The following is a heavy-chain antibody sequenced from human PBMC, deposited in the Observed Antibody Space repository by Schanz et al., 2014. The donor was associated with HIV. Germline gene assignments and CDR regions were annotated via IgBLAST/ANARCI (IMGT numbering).Heavy chain of an antibody. CDR1: GFTFSSYA. Sequence: EVQLLESGGGLEQPGGSLRLSCAASGFTFSSYAMTWVRQAPGKGLEWVSSISESGGRTYYADSVKGRFTISRDNSKNTVYLQLKSLRVEDTAVYYCAKDRNWYDSKYRGKGNYYYFYGMDFWGQGTTVTVSS. CDR2: ISESGGRT. D-gene: IGHD3-22*01. J-gene: IGHJ6*02. V-gene: IGHV3-23*01. CDR3: AKDRNWYDSKYRGKGNYYYFYGMDF.